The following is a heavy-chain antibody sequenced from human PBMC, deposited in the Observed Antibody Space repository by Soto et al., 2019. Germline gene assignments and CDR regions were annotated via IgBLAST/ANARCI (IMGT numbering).Heavy chain of an antibody. D-gene: IGHD1-7*01. V-gene: IGHV1-18*01. J-gene: IGHJ4*02. CDR2: IRTYNGNT. CDR3: ARYRIGGGTDFDY. Sequence: QVQLVQSGAEVSKPGASVKVSCKASGYTLTNYGFTWVRQAPGQGLEWMGGIRTYNGNTNYAQKLQGIVTMTTGTSTSSAYMELRSLRSVDTALYDCARYRIGGGTDFDYWGQGTLVTGSS. CDR1: GYTLTNYG.